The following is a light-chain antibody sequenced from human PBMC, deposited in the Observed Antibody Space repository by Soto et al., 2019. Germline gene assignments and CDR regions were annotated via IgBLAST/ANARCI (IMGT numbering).Light chain of an antibody. J-gene: IGKJ2*01. CDR3: QQSHSTPYT. V-gene: IGKV1-39*01. Sequence: DIQMIQSPSSLSASVGDRVTITCRASQNINSYLNWYQQKPGKAPKLLIYAASSLQSGVPSRFSGSGSGTDFTLTISSLQPEDFATYFCQQSHSTPYTFGQGTNLEIK. CDR1: QNINSY. CDR2: AAS.